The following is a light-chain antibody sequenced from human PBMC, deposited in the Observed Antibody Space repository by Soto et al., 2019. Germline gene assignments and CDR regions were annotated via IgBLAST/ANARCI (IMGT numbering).Light chain of an antibody. CDR1: QDISNY. J-gene: IGKJ5*01. V-gene: IGKV1-33*01. CDR3: QQYDNRPSIT. CDR2: DAS. Sequence: DIQMTQSPSSLSASVGDSVTITCQASQDISNYLNWYQQKPGKAPKLLIYDASHLETGVPSRFSGGSSATDFTFTISNLQPEDIATYYCQQYDNRPSITFGQGTRLEIK.